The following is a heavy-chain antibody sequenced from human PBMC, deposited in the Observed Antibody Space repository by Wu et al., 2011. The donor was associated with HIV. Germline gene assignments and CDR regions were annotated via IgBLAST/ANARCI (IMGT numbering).Heavy chain of an antibody. D-gene: IGHD5-18*01. CDR1: GGTFSTYA. Sequence: QVQLVQSGAEVKKPGSSVKVSCKASGGTFSTYAFSWVRQAPGQGLEWMGRIIPMFGTTNYAQKFQGRVTITADESTSTAYMELSNVRSEDTAVYYCARDGSYGHWYLDLWGRGTLVTVSS. CDR2: IIPMFGTT. J-gene: IGHJ2*01. CDR3: ARDGSYGHWYLDL. V-gene: IGHV1-69*15.